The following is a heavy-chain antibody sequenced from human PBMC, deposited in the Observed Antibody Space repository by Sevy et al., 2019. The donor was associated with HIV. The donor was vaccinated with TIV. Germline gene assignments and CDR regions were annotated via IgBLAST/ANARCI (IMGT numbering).Heavy chain of an antibody. Sequence: ASVKVSCKASGYTFNNYYMHWVRQAPGQGLEWMGIINPTGGSTSYAQKFQGRVTITRDTSTSTVYMELGSLRSEDTAVYYCARDLTIFGVIPDYWGQGTLVTVS. D-gene: IGHD3-3*01. V-gene: IGHV1-46*02. CDR2: INPTGGST. J-gene: IGHJ4*02. CDR1: GYTFNNYY. CDR3: ARDLTIFGVIPDY.